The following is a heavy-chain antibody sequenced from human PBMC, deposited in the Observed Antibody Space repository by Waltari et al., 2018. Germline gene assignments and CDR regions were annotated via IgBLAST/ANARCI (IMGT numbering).Heavy chain of an antibody. V-gene: IGHV4-59*11. J-gene: IGHJ3*02. CDR3: ARAGYYDGGGYSFGAFDI. CDR2: MSYSGFT. D-gene: IGHD3-22*01. CDR1: GGSISSHY. Sequence: QVQLQESGPGLVKPSETLSLICTVSGGSISSHYWNWIRQPPGKGPEWIGYMSYSGFTNYNPSLKSRVTIAVDTSKNQFSLKLKSVTAADTAVYYCARAGYYDGGGYSFGAFDIWGQGTVVTVSS.